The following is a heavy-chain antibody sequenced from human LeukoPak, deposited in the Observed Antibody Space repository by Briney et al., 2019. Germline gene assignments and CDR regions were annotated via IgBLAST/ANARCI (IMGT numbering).Heavy chain of an antibody. V-gene: IGHV1-69*04. J-gene: IGHJ4*02. CDR1: GVTFSSYA. Sequence: SVKVSCKASGVTFSSYAISWVRQAPGQGLEWMGRIIPILGIANYAQKFQGRVTITADKSTSTAYMELSSLRSEDTAVYYCARGAYYYDSSGYRYYFDYWGQGTLVTVSS. CDR3: ARGAYYYDSSGYRYYFDY. D-gene: IGHD3-22*01. CDR2: IIPILGIA.